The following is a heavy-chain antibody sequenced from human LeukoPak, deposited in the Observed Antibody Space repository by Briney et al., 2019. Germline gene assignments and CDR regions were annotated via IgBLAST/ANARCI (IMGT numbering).Heavy chain of an antibody. V-gene: IGHV3-30*18. CDR3: AKEEWNYGMDV. Sequence: GRSLRLSCAASGFTFSSYGMHWVRQAPGKGLEWVAVISYDGSNKYYADSVKGRFTISRDNSKNTLYLQMNSLRAEDRAVYYCAKEEWNYGMDVWGQGTTVTVSS. CDR1: GFTFSSYG. D-gene: IGHD3-3*01. CDR2: ISYDGSNK. J-gene: IGHJ6*02.